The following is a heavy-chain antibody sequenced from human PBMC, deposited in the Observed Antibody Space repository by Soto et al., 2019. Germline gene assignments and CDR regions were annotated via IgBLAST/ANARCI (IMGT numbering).Heavy chain of an antibody. CDR3: AKELSTYYYDSSGPHDAFDI. CDR2: ISGSGGST. Sequence: GSLRLSCAASGFTFSSYAMSWVRQAPGKGLEWVSAISGSGGSTYYADSVKGRFTISRDNSKNTLYLQMNSLRAEDTAVYYCAKELSTYYYDSSGPHDAFDIWGQGTMVTVSS. J-gene: IGHJ3*02. CDR1: GFTFSSYA. D-gene: IGHD3-22*01. V-gene: IGHV3-23*01.